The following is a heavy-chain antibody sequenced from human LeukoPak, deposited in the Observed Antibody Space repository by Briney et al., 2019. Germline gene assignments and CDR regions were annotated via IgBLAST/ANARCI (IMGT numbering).Heavy chain of an antibody. CDR3: ARDPEYQLLAFDY. V-gene: IGHV3-21*01. Sequence: GGTLRLSCAASGFTFSSYGMSWVRQAPGKGLEWVSSISSSSSYIYYADSVKGRFTISRDNAKNSLYLQMNSLRAEDTAVYYCARDPEYQLLAFDYWGQGTLVTVSS. CDR1: GFTFSSYG. CDR2: ISSSSSYI. J-gene: IGHJ4*02. D-gene: IGHD2-2*01.